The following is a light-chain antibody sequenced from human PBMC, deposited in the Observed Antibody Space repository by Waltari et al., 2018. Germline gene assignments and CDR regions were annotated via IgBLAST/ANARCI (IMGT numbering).Light chain of an antibody. J-gene: IGKJ5*01. Sequence: EIVLTQSPGTLSLSPGESATLSCRPSRRVTSNYLAWYHQKPGQAPRLLIHGASSRATDIPDRFSGSGSGTDFTLTINRLEPEDFAVYYCQQFGSSPFTFGQGTRLEIK. V-gene: IGKV3-20*01. CDR1: RRVTSNY. CDR2: GAS. CDR3: QQFGSSPFT.